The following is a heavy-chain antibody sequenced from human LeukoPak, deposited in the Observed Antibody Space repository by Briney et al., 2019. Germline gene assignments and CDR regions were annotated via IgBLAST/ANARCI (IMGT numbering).Heavy chain of an antibody. D-gene: IGHD4-17*01. CDR1: GGTFSSYA. CDR3: AREGAGTVTTEEYYFDY. Sequence: GASVKVSCKAYGGTFSSYAISWVRQAPGQGLEWMGRIIPILGIANYAQKFQGRVTITADKSTSTAYMELSSLRSEDTAVYYCAREGAGTVTTEEYYFDYWGQGTLVTVSS. J-gene: IGHJ4*02. CDR2: IIPILGIA. V-gene: IGHV1-69*04.